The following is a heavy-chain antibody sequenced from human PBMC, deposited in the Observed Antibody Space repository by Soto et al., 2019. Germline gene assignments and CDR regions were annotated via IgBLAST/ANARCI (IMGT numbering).Heavy chain of an antibody. CDR1: GFTFDDYA. J-gene: IGHJ4*02. Sequence: GGSLRLSCAASGFTFDDYAMHWVRQAPGKGLEWVSGISWNSGSIGYADSVKGRFTTSRDNAKNSLYLQMNSLRAEDTALYYCAKDYCGGDCQLDYWGQGTLVTVSS. CDR2: ISWNSGSI. D-gene: IGHD2-21*02. V-gene: IGHV3-9*01. CDR3: AKDYCGGDCQLDY.